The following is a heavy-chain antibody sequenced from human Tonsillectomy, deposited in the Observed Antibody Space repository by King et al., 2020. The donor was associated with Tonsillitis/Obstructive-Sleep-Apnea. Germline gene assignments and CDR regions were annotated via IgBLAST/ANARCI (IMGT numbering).Heavy chain of an antibody. D-gene: IGHD3-3*01. V-gene: IGHV3-23*04. CDR3: ARGSDDFYY. CDR1: GFTFSNYS. J-gene: IGHJ4*02. Sequence: VQLVESGGGLVQPGGSLRLSCAASGFTFSNYSMSWVRQAPGRGRELGSTISGSGGDTYYPDSVKGLFTNSRDTSKNTLYLHMNSLRADDTAVYYCARGSDDFYYWGQGTLVTVSS. CDR2: ISGSGGDT.